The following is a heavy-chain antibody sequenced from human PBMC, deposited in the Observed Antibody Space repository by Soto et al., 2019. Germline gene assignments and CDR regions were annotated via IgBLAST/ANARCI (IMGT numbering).Heavy chain of an antibody. CDR3: AKVELRYFDWLPFDY. Sequence: EVQLLESGGGLVQPGGSLRLSCAASGFTFSSYAMSWVRQAPGKGLEWVSAISGSGGSTYYADSVKGRFTISRDNSKNTRYLQMNSLRDEDTAVYYCAKVELRYFDWLPFDYWGQGPLVTVSS. V-gene: IGHV3-23*01. D-gene: IGHD3-9*01. CDR2: ISGSGGST. J-gene: IGHJ4*02. CDR1: GFTFSSYA.